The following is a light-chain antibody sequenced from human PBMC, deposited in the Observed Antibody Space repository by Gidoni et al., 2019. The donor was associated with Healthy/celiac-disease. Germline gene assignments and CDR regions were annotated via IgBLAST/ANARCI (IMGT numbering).Light chain of an antibody. Sequence: DIQMTQSPSTLSASVGDRVTITFRASQSISSWLAWYQRKPGKPPKLLIYKASSLESGVPSSFSGSGSGTEFTLTISSLQPDDFATYYCQQYNSYSPETFGQGTKVEIK. CDR2: KAS. CDR1: QSISSW. CDR3: QQYNSYSPET. V-gene: IGKV1-5*03. J-gene: IGKJ1*01.